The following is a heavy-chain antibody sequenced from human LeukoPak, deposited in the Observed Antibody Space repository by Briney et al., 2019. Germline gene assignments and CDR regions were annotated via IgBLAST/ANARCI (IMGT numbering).Heavy chain of an antibody. CDR1: GFTFSDSW. J-gene: IGHJ4*02. CDR2: IKEDGSEK. Sequence: GGSPRLSCAASGFTFSDSWMSWVRQAPGKGLECVANIKEDGSEKYYVDSVKGRFTISRDNAKNSLYLQMNSLRAEDTAVYYCARGRVLADWGQGTLVTVSS. CDR3: ARGRVLAD. D-gene: IGHD3-3*02. V-gene: IGHV3-7*01.